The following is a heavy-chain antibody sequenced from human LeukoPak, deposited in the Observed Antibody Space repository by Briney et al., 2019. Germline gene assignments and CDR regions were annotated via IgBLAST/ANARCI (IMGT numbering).Heavy chain of an antibody. D-gene: IGHD2-2*01. CDR3: ARLIAVVPAASNWFDP. CDR2: INHSGST. CDR1: GGSFSGYY. V-gene: IGHV4-34*01. Sequence: TLETLSLTCAVYGGSFSGYYWSWIRQPPGKGLGWIGEINHSGSTNYNPSLKSRVTISVDTSKNQFSLKLSSVTAADTAVYYCARLIAVVPAASNWFDPWGQGTLVTVSS. J-gene: IGHJ5*02.